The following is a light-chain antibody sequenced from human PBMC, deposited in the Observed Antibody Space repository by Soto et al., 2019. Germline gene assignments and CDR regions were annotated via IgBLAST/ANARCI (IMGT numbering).Light chain of an antibody. Sequence: QSVLTQPPSASGTPGQRVTISCSGSSSNIGRNYVYWYQQLPGTAPNLLIYGNNNRPSGVPDRFSGSKSGTSASLAITGLPAEDETDYYCQSFDSGLSIYIFGPGTKVTVL. CDR2: GNN. J-gene: IGLJ1*01. V-gene: IGLV1-40*01. CDR1: SSNIGRNY. CDR3: QSFDSGLSIYI.